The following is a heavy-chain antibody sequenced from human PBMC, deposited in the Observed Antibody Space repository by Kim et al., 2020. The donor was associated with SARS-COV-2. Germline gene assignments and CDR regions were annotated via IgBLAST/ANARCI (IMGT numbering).Heavy chain of an antibody. V-gene: IGHV3-21*01. D-gene: IGHD3-10*01. CDR2: ISSSSSYI. Sequence: GGSLRLSCAASGFTFSSYSMNWVRQAPGKGLEWVSSISSSSSYIYYADSVKGRFTISRDNAKNSLYLQMNSLRAEDTAVYYCASGPGWFGEWGVRGAYGMDVWGQGTTVTVSS. CDR1: GFTFSSYS. CDR3: ASGPGWFGEWGVRGAYGMDV. J-gene: IGHJ6*02.